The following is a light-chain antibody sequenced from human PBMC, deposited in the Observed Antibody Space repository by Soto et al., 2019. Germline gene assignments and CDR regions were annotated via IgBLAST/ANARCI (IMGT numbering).Light chain of an antibody. CDR3: ATWDSSLSVVV. V-gene: IGLV1-51*02. CDR1: SSNIGSNF. CDR2: ENN. J-gene: IGLJ3*02. Sequence: QSVLTQPPSVSAAPGQKVTMSCSGSSSNIGSNFVSWYQHPPGTAPNLLIYENNRRRSGASDRFSGSKSGTSATLDITGLQTGDEADYYCATWDSSLSVVVFGGGTKLTVL.